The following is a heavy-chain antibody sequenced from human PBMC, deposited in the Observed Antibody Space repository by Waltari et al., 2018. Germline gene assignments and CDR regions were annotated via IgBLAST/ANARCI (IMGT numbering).Heavy chain of an antibody. D-gene: IGHD3-16*02. CDR2: INPNSGGT. CDR1: GYTFTGYY. CDR3: ALYYDYIWGSYRSDAFDI. Sequence: QVQLVQSGAEVKKPGASVKVSCKASGYTFTGYYMHWVRQAPGQGLEWMGRINPNSGGTNYAQKFQGRVTMTRDTSISTAYMELSRLRSDDTAVYYCALYYDYIWGSYRSDAFDIWGQGTMVTVSS. V-gene: IGHV1-2*06. J-gene: IGHJ3*02.